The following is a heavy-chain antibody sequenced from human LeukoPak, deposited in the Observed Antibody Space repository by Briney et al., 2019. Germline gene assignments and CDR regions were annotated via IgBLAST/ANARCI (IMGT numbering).Heavy chain of an antibody. D-gene: IGHD5-12*01. Sequence: ASVKVSCKASGYTFTSYDINWVRQATGQGLEWMGWMNPNSGNTGYAQEFQGRVTMTRNTSISTAYMELSSLRSEDTAVYYCARALGYSGYDSGVFGYWGQGTLVTVSS. CDR3: ARALGYSGYDSGVFGY. CDR2: MNPNSGNT. J-gene: IGHJ4*02. V-gene: IGHV1-8*01. CDR1: GYTFTSYD.